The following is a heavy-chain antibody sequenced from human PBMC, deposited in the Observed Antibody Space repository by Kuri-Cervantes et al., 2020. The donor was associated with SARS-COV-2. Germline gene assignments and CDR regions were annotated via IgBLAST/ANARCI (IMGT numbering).Heavy chain of an antibody. CDR2: ISGSGGST. CDR3: AKDSVVGSGWFFDY. Sequence: GGSLRLSCAASGFTFSSYAMSWVRQAPGKGLEWVSAISGSGGSTCYADSVKGRFTISRDNSKNTLYLQMNSLRAEDTAVYYCAKDSVVGSGWFFDYWGQGTLVTVSS. J-gene: IGHJ4*02. D-gene: IGHD6-19*01. V-gene: IGHV3-23*01. CDR1: GFTFSSYA.